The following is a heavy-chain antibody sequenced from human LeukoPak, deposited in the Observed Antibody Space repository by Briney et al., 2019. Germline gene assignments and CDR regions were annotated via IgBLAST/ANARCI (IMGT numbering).Heavy chain of an antibody. D-gene: IGHD6-6*01. CDR1: GGSISSSHW. Sequence: SETLSLTCAVSGGSISSSHWWSWVRQLPGKGLEWIGEVYHGGSINYNPSLRNRITISVDKSKNQFSLKLRSVTAADTAVYYCAKKERQLVRWFDPWGQGTLVTVSS. J-gene: IGHJ5*02. CDR3: AKKERQLVRWFDP. CDR2: VYHGGSI. V-gene: IGHV4-4*02.